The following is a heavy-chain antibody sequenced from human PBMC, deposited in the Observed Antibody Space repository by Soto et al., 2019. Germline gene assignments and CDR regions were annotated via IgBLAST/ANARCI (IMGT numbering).Heavy chain of an antibody. V-gene: IGHV3-23*01. CDR1: GFTFSSYA. D-gene: IGHD5-18*01. J-gene: IGHJ3*02. CDR2: ISGSGGST. Sequence: PEGSLRLSGAASGFTFSSYAMSWVLHAPWKGLEWVSAISGSGGSTYYADSVKGRFTISRDNSKNTLYLQMNSLRAEDTAVYYCAKDLQGYSYGPGAFDIWGQGTMVTVSS. CDR3: AKDLQGYSYGPGAFDI.